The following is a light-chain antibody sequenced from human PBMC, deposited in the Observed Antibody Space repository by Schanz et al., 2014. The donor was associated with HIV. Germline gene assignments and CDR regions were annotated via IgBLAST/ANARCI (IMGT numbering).Light chain of an antibody. V-gene: IGLV1-51*01. CDR3: ATWDTSLSAGGV. CDR1: AFNVGQNY. J-gene: IGLJ1*01. CDR2: GTH. Sequence: QSVLTQPPSVSAAPGQRVTISCSGSAFNVGQNYVSWYQQFPGTAPKLLIYGTHDRLSEIPDRFSGSKTGTSATLAIVGLQTGDEADYYCATWDTSLSAGGVFGTGTKLTVL.